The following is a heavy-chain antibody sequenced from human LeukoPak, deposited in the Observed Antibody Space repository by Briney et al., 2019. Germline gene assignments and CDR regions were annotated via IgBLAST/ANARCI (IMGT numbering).Heavy chain of an antibody. CDR2: IYYSGST. CDR1: GGSISSNYYY. V-gene: IGHV4-39*01. D-gene: IGHD2-2*02. Sequence: SGTLSLTCTVSGGSISSNYYYWGWIRQPPGKGLEWIASIYYSGSTNYNPSLKSRVTISVDTSKNQFSLKLSSVTDADTAVYYCARQQYCSSSTCYTAPAINWFDPWGQGTLVTVSS. J-gene: IGHJ5*02. CDR3: ARQQYCSSSTCYTAPAINWFDP.